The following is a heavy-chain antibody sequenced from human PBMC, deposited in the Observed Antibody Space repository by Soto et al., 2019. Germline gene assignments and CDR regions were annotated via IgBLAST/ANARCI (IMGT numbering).Heavy chain of an antibody. D-gene: IGHD3-10*01. CDR1: GGSSSGYY. J-gene: IGHJ6*02. CDR3: ARTPLWFWDGRDYYYGMLV. V-gene: IGHV4-34*01. CDR2: INHSGST. Sequence: SETLSLTCAGYGGSSSGYYWSWIRQPPGKGLEWIGEINHSGSTNYNPSLKSRVTISVDTSKNQFSLKLSSVTAADTAVYYCARTPLWFWDGRDYYYGMLVSCPAPTVSVS.